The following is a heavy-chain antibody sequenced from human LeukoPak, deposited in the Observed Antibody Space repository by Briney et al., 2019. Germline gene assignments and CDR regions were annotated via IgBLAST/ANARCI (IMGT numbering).Heavy chain of an antibody. CDR3: ANRRASSSWFFDY. Sequence: GRSLRLSCAASRFTLGISAMSWVSQARGKGLVWVSAISGRSGSTYYADSVRGRFTISRYNSKNTLYLQMNSLRAEDTAVYSSANRRASSSWFFDYWGQGTLVTVSS. D-gene: IGHD6-13*01. CDR2: ISGRSGST. J-gene: IGHJ4*02. V-gene: IGHV3-23*01. CDR1: RFTLGISA.